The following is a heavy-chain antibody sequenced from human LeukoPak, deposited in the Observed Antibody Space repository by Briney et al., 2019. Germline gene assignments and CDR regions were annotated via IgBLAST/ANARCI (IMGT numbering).Heavy chain of an antibody. Sequence: SGTLSLTCTVSGGSISSHYWSWIRQPPGKGLEWIGYIYYSGSTNYNPSLKSRVTISVDTSKNQFSLKLSSVTAADTAVYYCAREATSDYYYYMDVWGKGTTVTVSS. D-gene: IGHD5-12*01. CDR2: IYYSGST. CDR3: AREATSDYYYYMDV. CDR1: GGSISSHY. J-gene: IGHJ6*03. V-gene: IGHV4-59*11.